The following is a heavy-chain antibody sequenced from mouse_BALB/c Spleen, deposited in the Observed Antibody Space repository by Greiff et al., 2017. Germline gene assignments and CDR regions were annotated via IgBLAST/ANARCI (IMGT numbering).Heavy chain of an antibody. V-gene: IGHV1-62-2*01. CDR2: FYPGSGSI. CDR1: GYTFTEYI. Sequence: VQLQESGAGLVKPGASVKLSCKASGYTFTEYIIHWVKQRSGQGLEWIGWFYPGSGSIKYNEKFKDKATLTADKSSSTVYMELSRLTSEDSAVYFCARHEGDYYGSRSWFAYWGQGTLVTVSA. D-gene: IGHD1-1*01. J-gene: IGHJ3*01. CDR3: ARHEGDYYGSRSWFAY.